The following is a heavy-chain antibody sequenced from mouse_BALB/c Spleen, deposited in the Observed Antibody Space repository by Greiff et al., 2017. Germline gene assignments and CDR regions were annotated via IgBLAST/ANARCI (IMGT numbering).Heavy chain of an antibody. Sequence: VQGVESGPELVKPGASVKISCKASGYAFSSSWMNWVKQRPGQGLEWIGRIYPGDGDTNYNGKFKGKATLTADKSSSTAYMQLSSLTSVDSAVYFCARWGYYDYAMDYWGQGTSVTVSS. V-gene: IGHV1-82*01. D-gene: IGHD2-1*01. CDR3: ARWGYYDYAMDY. J-gene: IGHJ4*01. CDR2: IYPGDGDT. CDR1: GYAFSSSW.